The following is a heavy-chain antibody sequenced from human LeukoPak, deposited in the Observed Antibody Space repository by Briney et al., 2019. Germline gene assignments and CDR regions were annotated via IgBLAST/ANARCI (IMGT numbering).Heavy chain of an antibody. V-gene: IGHV4-39*01. CDR3: ARQTRSDYLL. J-gene: IGHJ4*02. CDR1: GGSISTSTYY. D-gene: IGHD3-10*01. Sequence: NPSETLSLTCTVSGGSISTSTYYWGWIRQPPGKGLEWIGTIYYTGSTYYNASLKSRVTISVDTSKNQFSLKLSSVTAADTAFYYCARQTRSDYLLWGQGTLVTVSS. CDR2: IYYTGST.